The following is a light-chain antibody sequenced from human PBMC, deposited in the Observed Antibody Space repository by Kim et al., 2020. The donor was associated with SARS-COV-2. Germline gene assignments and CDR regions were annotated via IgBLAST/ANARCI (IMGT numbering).Light chain of an antibody. J-gene: IGLJ2*01. V-gene: IGLV3-19*01. CDR3: NSRDSSGNHVV. CDR2: GKN. Sequence: ALGQTVRITCQVDSLRSYYASWYQQKRGPAPVLVIYGKNNRPSGIPDRFSGSSSGNTASLTITGAQAEDEADYYCNSRDSSGNHVVFGGGTQLTVL. CDR1: SLRSYY.